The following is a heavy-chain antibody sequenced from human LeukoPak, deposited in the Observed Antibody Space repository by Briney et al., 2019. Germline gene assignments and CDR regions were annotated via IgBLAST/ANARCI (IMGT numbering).Heavy chain of an antibody. CDR3: ARSLVYCTSGVCYSDY. CDR2: INPNSGGT. D-gene: IGHD2-8*01. Sequence: GASVKVSCKASGYTFTGYYMHWVRQAPGQGLEWMGWINPNSGGTNYAQKFQGRVTMTRDTSISTAYMELSRLRSDDTAVYYCARSLVYCTSGVCYSDYWGQGTLVTVSS. CDR1: GYTFTGYY. J-gene: IGHJ4*02. V-gene: IGHV1-2*02.